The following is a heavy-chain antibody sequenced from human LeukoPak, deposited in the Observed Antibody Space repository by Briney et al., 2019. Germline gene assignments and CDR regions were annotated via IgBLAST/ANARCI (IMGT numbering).Heavy chain of an antibody. D-gene: IGHD5-24*01. V-gene: IGHV4-59*08. CDR3: ARGARAGYNLEPFDY. J-gene: IGHJ4*02. CDR1: GGSMSSYY. Sequence: SETLSLTCTGSGGSMSSYYWGWIRQPPGKGLEWIGYIYYSGSTKYNPSLKSRVTISVDTSKNQFSLKLSSVTAADTAVYYCARGARAGYNLEPFDYWGQGTLVTVSS. CDR2: IYYSGST.